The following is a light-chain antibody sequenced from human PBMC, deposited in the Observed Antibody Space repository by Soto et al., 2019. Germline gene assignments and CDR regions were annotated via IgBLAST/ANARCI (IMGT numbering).Light chain of an antibody. CDR2: GAT. V-gene: IGKV3-20*01. J-gene: IGKJ1*01. CDR1: QSVSNNY. Sequence: VLTKSHSTLSLSPAARATLSCRASQSVSNNYLACYQQKPSHAPMLLIYGATNRATGIPDMCSGSGSGTYFTLTSSMLEPEDFAVYYCQRYGSSVTFGQGTRVEIK. CDR3: QRYGSSVT.